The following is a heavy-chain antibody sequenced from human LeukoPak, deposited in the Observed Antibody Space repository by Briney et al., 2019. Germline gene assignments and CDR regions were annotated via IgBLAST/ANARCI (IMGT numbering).Heavy chain of an antibody. V-gene: IGHV3-30-3*01. Sequence: GGSLRLSCAASGFTFSSYAMHWVRQAPGRGLEWVAVISYDGSNKYYADSVKGRFTISRDNSKNTLHLQMNSLRAEDTAVYYCARDIVVVPAASSPGDYWGQGTLVTVSS. J-gene: IGHJ4*02. CDR1: GFTFSSYA. D-gene: IGHD2-2*01. CDR2: ISYDGSNK. CDR3: ARDIVVVPAASSPGDY.